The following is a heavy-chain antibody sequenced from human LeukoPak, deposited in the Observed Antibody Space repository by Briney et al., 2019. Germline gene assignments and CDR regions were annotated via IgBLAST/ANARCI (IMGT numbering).Heavy chain of an antibody. CDR2: IYYSGTS. D-gene: IGHD4-17*01. Sequence: SETLSLTCTVSGGSISNYYWSWIRQPPGKGLEWMGYIYYSGTSNYSPSLYSRVTMSVDTSKNQFSLKLTSVTAADTAVYSCARGANFGDSGLDAFDIWGQGTMVTVSS. CDR1: GGSISNYY. J-gene: IGHJ3*02. V-gene: IGHV4-59*01. CDR3: ARGANFGDSGLDAFDI.